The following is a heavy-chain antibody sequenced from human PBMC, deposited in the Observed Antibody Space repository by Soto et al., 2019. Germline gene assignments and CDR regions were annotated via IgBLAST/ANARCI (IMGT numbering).Heavy chain of an antibody. CDR3: AMDYGARPEYFKH. V-gene: IGHV1-18*04. J-gene: IGHJ1*01. D-gene: IGHD4-17*01. CDR1: GYTFTSYG. Sequence: QVQLVQSGPDLKRPGASMKVSCKASGYTFTSYGISWVRQAPGQGLEWMAWISPLKGRTQYSQKAQGRVTLSTDTSPTTPYMEMTTRRVDDTAFYYCAMDYGARPEYFKHWGQGTLVTVS. CDR2: ISPLKGRT.